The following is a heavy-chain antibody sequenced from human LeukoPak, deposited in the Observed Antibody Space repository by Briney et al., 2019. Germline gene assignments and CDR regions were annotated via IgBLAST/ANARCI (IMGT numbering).Heavy chain of an antibody. CDR3: ATLLTTGWEGYFDY. CDR2: INPSGGST. V-gene: IGHV1-46*01. J-gene: IGHJ4*02. D-gene: IGHD3-9*01. Sequence: ASVKVSCKASGGTFSSYAISWVRQAPGQGLEWMGIINPSGGSTSYAQKFQGRVTMTRDMSTSTVYMELSSLRSEDTAVYYCATLLTTGWEGYFDYWGQGTLVTVSS. CDR1: GGTFSSYA.